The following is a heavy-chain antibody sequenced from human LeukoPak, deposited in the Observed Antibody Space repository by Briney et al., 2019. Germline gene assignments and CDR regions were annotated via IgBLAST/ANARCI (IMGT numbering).Heavy chain of an antibody. J-gene: IGHJ3*02. CDR3: ARSGYKYGADAFDI. CDR1: GGSISSYY. V-gene: IGHV4-59*01. CDR2: IYYSGSS. D-gene: IGHD5-18*01. Sequence: MPSETLSLTCTVSGGSISSYYWIWIRQPPGKGLEWIGYIYYSGSSNYNPSLKSRVTISVDTSKNQFSLKLSSVTAADTAVYYCARSGYKYGADAFDIWGQGKMVTVSS.